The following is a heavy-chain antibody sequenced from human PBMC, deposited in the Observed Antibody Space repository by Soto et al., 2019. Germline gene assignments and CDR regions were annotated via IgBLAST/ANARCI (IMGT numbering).Heavy chain of an antibody. CDR2: IYYSGST. J-gene: IGHJ5*02. Sequence: SETLSLTCTVSGGSISSYYWSWIRQPPGKGLEWIGYIYYSGSTNYNPSLKSRVTISVDTSKNQFSLKLSSVTAADTAVYYCARVIGGWFDPWGQGTLVTVSS. D-gene: IGHD3-22*01. CDR1: GGSISSYY. CDR3: ARVIGGWFDP. V-gene: IGHV4-59*01.